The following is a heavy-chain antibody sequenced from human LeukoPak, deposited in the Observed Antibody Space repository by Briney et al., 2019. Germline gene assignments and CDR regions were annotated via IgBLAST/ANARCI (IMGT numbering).Heavy chain of an antibody. V-gene: IGHV4-39*07. J-gene: IGHJ4*02. CDR1: GGSISSTIYY. Sequence: PSETLSLTCTVSGGSISSTIYYWGWIRQPPGKGLEWIGSIYYSGSTYYNPSLKSRVTISVDTYKNQFSLKLSSVTAADTDVYYCARDRGYYGSGSIDYWGQGTLVTVSS. CDR3: ARDRGYYGSGSIDY. CDR2: IYYSGST. D-gene: IGHD3-10*01.